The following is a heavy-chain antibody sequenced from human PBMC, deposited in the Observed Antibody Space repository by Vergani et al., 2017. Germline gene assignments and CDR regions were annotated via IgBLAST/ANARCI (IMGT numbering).Heavy chain of an antibody. J-gene: IGHJ6*03. Sequence: GVSLRLSCVAPGFRFDQFGMMWFCHSPGKGHERVAGISFNGLTVGYSESVEGRFTISRDNSKKSLFLQMSNVRAEDTASYHCARGGLYSFYYFMNVWGNGTTVKVSS. D-gene: IGHD2/OR15-2a*01. V-gene: IGHV3-20*01. CDR2: ISFNGLTV. CDR3: ARGGLYSFYYFMNV. CDR1: GFRFDQFG.